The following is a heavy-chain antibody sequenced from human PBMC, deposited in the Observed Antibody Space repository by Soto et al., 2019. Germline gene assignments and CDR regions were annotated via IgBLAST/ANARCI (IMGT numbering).Heavy chain of an antibody. D-gene: IGHD6-19*01. Sequence: QVQLQESGPGLVKPSETLSLTCTVSGGSISSYYWSWIRQPPGKGLEWIGYIYYSGSTNYNPSLKSRVTISVDTSKNQFSLKLSSVTAADTAVYYCARAWTPSHSSGWYVGRPNWFDPWGQGTLVTVSS. CDR3: ARAWTPSHSSGWYVGRPNWFDP. CDR2: IYYSGST. J-gene: IGHJ5*02. CDR1: GGSISSYY. V-gene: IGHV4-59*01.